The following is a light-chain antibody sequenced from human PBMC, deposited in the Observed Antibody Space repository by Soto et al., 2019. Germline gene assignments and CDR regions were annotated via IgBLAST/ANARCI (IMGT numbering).Light chain of an antibody. CDR3: AAWDDSLNGGV. CDR2: SNN. J-gene: IGLJ3*02. CDR1: SGCIGSNT. V-gene: IGLV1-44*01. Sequence: QCVLTQPPSASGTPGQRVTISCSGSSGCIGSNTVNWYQQLPGTAPKLLIYSNNQRPSGVPDRFSGSKSGTSASLAISGLQSEDEADYYCAAWDDSLNGGVFGGGTKLTAL.